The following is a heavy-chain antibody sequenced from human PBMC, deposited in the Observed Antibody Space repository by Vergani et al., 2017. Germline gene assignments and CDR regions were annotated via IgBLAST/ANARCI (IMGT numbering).Heavy chain of an antibody. CDR1: GFSLSTSGMR. Sequence: QVTLKESGPALVKPTQTLTLTCTFSGFSLSTSGMRVSWIRQPPGKALEWLALIDWDDDKFYRTSLKTRLTISKDTSKNQVVLTMNNIDPVDTATYYCARMVYYVSCCYSGLYFDDWGQGTLVTVSS. J-gene: IGHJ4*02. D-gene: IGHD3-22*01. CDR2: IDWDDDK. V-gene: IGHV2-70*04. CDR3: ARMVYYVSCCYSGLYFDD.